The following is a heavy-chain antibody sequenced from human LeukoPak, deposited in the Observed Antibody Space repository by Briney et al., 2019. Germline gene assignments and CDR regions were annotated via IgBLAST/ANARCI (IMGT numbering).Heavy chain of an antibody. J-gene: IGHJ4*02. CDR1: GYTFTSYG. CDR2: ISPYNGNT. Sequence: VASVKVSYKASGYTFTSYGISWVRQAPGQGLEWMGWISPYNGNTNYAPKLQGRVTMTTDTVTSTAYMELTSLTSDDTAVYYCARDRQCGYWGQGTLVTVSS. CDR3: ARDRQCGY. V-gene: IGHV1-18*01. D-gene: IGHD2-21*01.